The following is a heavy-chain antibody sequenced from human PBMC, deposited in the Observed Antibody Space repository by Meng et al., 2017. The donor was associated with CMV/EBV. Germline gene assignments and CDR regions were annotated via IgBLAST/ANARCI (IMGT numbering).Heavy chain of an antibody. Sequence: GESLKISCAASGFTFSSYAMSWVRQAPGKGLEWVSVIYSGGSSTYYADSVKGRFTIPRDNSKNTLYLQMNSLRAEDTAVYYCAKPSTRDGYNYDYWGQGTLVTVSS. CDR1: GFTFSSYA. D-gene: IGHD5-24*01. CDR2: IYSGGSST. CDR3: AKPSTRDGYNYDY. V-gene: IGHV3-23*03. J-gene: IGHJ4*02.